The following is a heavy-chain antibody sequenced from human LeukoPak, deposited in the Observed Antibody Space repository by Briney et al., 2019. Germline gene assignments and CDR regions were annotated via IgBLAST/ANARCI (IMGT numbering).Heavy chain of an antibody. CDR1: GFTFDDYG. Sequence: PGGSLRLSCAASGFTFDDYGMSWVRQAPGKGLEWVSGINWNGGSTGYADSVKGRFTISRDNAKNSLYLQMNSLRAEDTALYYCARSPSSSTRSGYYYYYYMDVWGKGTTVTVSS. CDR2: INWNGGST. D-gene: IGHD6-6*01. CDR3: ARSPSSSTRSGYYYYYYMDV. V-gene: IGHV3-20*04. J-gene: IGHJ6*03.